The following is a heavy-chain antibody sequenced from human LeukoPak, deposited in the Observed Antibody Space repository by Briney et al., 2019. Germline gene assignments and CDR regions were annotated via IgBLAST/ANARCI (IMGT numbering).Heavy chain of an antibody. V-gene: IGHV1-2*02. CDR1: GYTFTGYY. Sequence: ASVKVSCKASGYTFTGYYMHWVRQAPGQGLEWMGWINPNSGGTNYAQKFQGRVTMTRDTSSTTAYMELSRLRSDDTAVYYCARGSLIAVAPDIWGQGTMVIVSS. D-gene: IGHD6-19*01. CDR3: ARGSLIAVAPDI. CDR2: INPNSGGT. J-gene: IGHJ3*02.